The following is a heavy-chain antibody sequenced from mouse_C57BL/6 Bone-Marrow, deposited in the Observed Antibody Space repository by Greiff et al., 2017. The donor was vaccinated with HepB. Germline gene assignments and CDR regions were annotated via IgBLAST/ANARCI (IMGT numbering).Heavy chain of an antibody. CDR2: ISSGSSTI. D-gene: IGHD2-3*01. CDR1: GFTFSDYG. CDR3: AREVYDGYTWFAY. Sequence: EVMLVESGGGLVKPGGSLKLSCAASGFTFSDYGMHWVRQAPEKGLEWVAYISSGSSTIYYADTVKGRFTISRDNAKNTLFLQMTSLRSEDTAMYYGAREVYDGYTWFAYWGQGTLVTVSA. V-gene: IGHV5-17*01. J-gene: IGHJ3*01.